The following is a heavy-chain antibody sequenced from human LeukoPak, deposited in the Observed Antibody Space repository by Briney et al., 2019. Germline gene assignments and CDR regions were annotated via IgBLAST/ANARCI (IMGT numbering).Heavy chain of an antibody. J-gene: IGHJ4*02. D-gene: IGHD6-25*01. Sequence: GGSLRLSCAASGFTFSSYSMNWVRQAPGKGLEWVSYISSSSSTIYYADSVKGRFTISRDNAKNSLYLQMNSLRAEDTAAYYCARPLGEYSTGWGFDYWGQGTLVTVSS. CDR1: GFTFSSYS. V-gene: IGHV3-48*04. CDR3: ARPLGEYSTGWGFDY. CDR2: ISSSSSTI.